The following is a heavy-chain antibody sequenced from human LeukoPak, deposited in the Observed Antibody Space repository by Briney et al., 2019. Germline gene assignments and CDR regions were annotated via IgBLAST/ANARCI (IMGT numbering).Heavy chain of an antibody. Sequence: GGSLRLSCAASGFTVSSNYMSWVRQAPGKGLEWVSVIYSGGSTYYADSVKGRFTISRDNSKNTLYLQMNSLRAEDTAVYYCARAASGSRPHLFGYWGQGTLVTVSS. D-gene: IGHD1-26*01. J-gene: IGHJ4*02. V-gene: IGHV3-66*01. CDR1: GFTVSSNY. CDR3: ARAASGSRPHLFGY. CDR2: IYSGGST.